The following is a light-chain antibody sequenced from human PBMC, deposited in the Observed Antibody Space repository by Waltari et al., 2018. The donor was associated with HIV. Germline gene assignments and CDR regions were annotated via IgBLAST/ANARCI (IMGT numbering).Light chain of an antibody. Sequence: QSALTQPASVSGSPGQSLTITCTGTNRTIGFFNLVSWYQQYPGKAPKRVLYGVTSRPPGVSTRFSCSKSGNTASLTISGLQTDDEAEYYCNSCSSDDTVVFGGGTKLTVL. V-gene: IGLV2-14*01. CDR3: NSCSSDDTVV. J-gene: IGLJ2*01. CDR1: NRTIGFFNL. CDR2: GVT.